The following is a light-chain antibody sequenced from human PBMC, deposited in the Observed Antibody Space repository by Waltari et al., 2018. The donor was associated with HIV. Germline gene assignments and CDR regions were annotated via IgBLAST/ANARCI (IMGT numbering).Light chain of an antibody. V-gene: IGLV2-14*01. CDR2: EVS. Sequence: QSALTQPASVSGSPGQSITISCTGTSSDVGGYNYVSWYQQHPGKAPKLLIYEVSNRPSGVSNRFSGSKSGTSASLAISGLQSEDEADYYCATWDNSQIGFYVFGTGTKVTVL. CDR1: SSDVGGYNY. J-gene: IGLJ1*01. CDR3: ATWDNSQIGFYV.